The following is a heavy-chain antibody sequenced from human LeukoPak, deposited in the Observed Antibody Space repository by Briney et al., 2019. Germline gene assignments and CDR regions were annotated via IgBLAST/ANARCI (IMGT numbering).Heavy chain of an antibody. CDR2: IYYSGST. D-gene: IGHD3-10*01. Sequence: SETLSLTCTVSGGSISNYYWSWIRQPPGKGLEWIGYIYYSGSTNYNPSLKSRVTISVDTSKNQFSLKLSSVTAADTAVYYCAKDGPIWFGELLYPNWFDPWGQGTLVTVSS. CDR1: GGSISNYY. J-gene: IGHJ5*02. V-gene: IGHV4-59*12. CDR3: AKDGPIWFGELLYPNWFDP.